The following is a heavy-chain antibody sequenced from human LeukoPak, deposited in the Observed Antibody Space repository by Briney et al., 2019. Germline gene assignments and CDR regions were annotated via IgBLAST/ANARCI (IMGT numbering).Heavy chain of an antibody. CDR1: GGTFSSYA. CDR3: ARGYEYYDFWSGYYDPLTAWSY. CDR2: IIPILGIA. D-gene: IGHD3-3*01. V-gene: IGHV1-69*04. Sequence: ASVKVSCKASGGTFSSYAISWVRQAPGQGLEWMGRIIPILGIANYAQKFQGRVTITADKSTSTAYMELSSLRSEDTAVYYCARGYEYYDFWSGYYDPLTAWSYWGQGTLVTASS. J-gene: IGHJ4*02.